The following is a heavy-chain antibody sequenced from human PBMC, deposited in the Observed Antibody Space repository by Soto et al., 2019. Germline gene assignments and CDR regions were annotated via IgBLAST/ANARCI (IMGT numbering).Heavy chain of an antibody. CDR1: GYTFTSYD. V-gene: IGHV1-8*01. CDR2: MNPNSGNT. Sequence: QVQLVRSGAEVKKPGASVKVSCKASGYTFTSYDINWVRQATGQGLEWMGWMNPNSGNTGYAQKFQGRVTMTRNTSISTAYMELSSLRSEDTAVYYCARGGRRYGYWATYYYYGMDVWGQGTTVTVSS. CDR3: ARGGRRYGYWATYYYYGMDV. D-gene: IGHD5-18*01. J-gene: IGHJ6*02.